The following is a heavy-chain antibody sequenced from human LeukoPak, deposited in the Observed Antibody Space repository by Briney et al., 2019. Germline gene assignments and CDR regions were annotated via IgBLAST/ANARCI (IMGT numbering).Heavy chain of an antibody. CDR3: ARDRIAAAGTGPTPLGGNYFDY. J-gene: IGHJ4*02. D-gene: IGHD6-13*01. CDR2: TYYRSKWYN. V-gene: IGHV6-1*01. Sequence: SQTLSLTCAISGDSVSSNSAAWNWIRQSPSRGLEWLGRTYYRSKWYNDYAVSVKSRITINPDTSKNQFSLQLNSVTPEDTAVYYCARDRIAAAGTGPTPLGGNYFDYWGQGTLVTVSS. CDR1: GDSVSSNSAA.